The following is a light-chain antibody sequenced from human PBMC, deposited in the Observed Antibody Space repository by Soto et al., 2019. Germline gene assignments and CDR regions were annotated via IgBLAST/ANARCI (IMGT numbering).Light chain of an antibody. CDR1: SSNIGAGYD. Sequence: QAVVTQPPSVSGAPGQRVTISCTGSSSNIGAGYDVHWYQQLPGTAPKLLIYGNSNRPSGVPDRFSGSKSGTSASLAITGLQAEDEADYYCQSYDSSPSGVGVVFGGGTQLTVL. J-gene: IGLJ2*01. CDR3: QSYDSSPSGVGVV. V-gene: IGLV1-40*01. CDR2: GNS.